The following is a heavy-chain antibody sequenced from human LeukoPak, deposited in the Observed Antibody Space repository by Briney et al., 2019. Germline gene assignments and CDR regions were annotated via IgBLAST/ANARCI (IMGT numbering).Heavy chain of an antibody. CDR3: ARLQGEKGDTLLNIDSSGYYFDY. V-gene: IGHV4-31*03. J-gene: IGHJ4*02. D-gene: IGHD3-22*01. CDR2: IYYSGST. Sequence: SETLSLTCTVSGGSISSGGYYWSWIRQHPGKGLEWIGYIYYSGSTYYNPSLKSRVTISVDTSKNQFSLKLSSVTAADTAVYYCARLQGEKGDTLLNIDSSGYYFDYWGQGTLVTVSS. CDR1: GGSISSGGYY.